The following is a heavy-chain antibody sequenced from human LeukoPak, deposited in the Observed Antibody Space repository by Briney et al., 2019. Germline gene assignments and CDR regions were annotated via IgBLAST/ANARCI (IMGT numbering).Heavy chain of an antibody. Sequence: SESLSLTCTVSGGSINSYYWSWIRQPPGKGLEWIGYIYYIGSTNYNPSLKSRVTISVDTSENQFSLKLSSVTAADTAVYYCARHRVLYSSPAPFDPWGQGTLVTVSS. CDR2: IYYIGST. CDR1: GGSINSYY. J-gene: IGHJ5*02. V-gene: IGHV4-59*08. CDR3: ARHRVLYSSPAPFDP. D-gene: IGHD6-13*01.